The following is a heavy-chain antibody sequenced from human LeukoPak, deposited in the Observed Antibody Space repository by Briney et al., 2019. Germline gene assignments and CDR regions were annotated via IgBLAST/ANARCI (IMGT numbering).Heavy chain of an antibody. D-gene: IGHD3-3*01. CDR2: ISDIGSI. CDR3: ARITGDFWSGYYYYYYGMDV. CDR1: GGSISSYY. Sequence: SETLSLTCTVSGGSISSYYWSWIRQPPGKGLEWIAYISDIGSINYNPSLKSRVTISLDTSKNQSSLTLSSVTAADTAVYYCARITGDFWSGYYYYYYGMDVWGQGTTVTVSS. J-gene: IGHJ6*02. V-gene: IGHV4-59*08.